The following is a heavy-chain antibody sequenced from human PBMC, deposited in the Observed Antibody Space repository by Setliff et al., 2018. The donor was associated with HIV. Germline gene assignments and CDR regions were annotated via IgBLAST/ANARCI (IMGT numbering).Heavy chain of an antibody. V-gene: IGHV1-2*02. CDR3: ARDFGGYCSSMSCPGLFDP. D-gene: IGHD2-2*01. CDR2: INPNNGGT. J-gene: IGHJ5*02. Sequence: GASVKVSCKTSGYTFTGYYMHWVRQAPGQGLEWMGWINPNNGGTNYAQKFQGRVTMTRDTSISTAYMELSRLRSEDTAVYYCARDFGGYCSSMSCPGLFDPWGQGTLVTVSS. CDR1: GYTFTGYY.